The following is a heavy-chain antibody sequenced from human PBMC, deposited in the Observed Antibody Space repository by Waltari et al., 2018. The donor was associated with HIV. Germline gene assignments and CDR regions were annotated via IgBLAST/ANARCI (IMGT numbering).Heavy chain of an antibody. V-gene: IGHV3-48*02. CDR3: VRVGTSFDY. D-gene: IGHD2-8*01. J-gene: IGHJ4*02. Sequence: EVQLVESGGGLVQPGGSLRLSCVASGFTFSYYAMKWVRQAPGKGLEWVSYIRSNSSTIYHADSVKGRFTISRDNAKNSLYLQMNSLRDEDTAVYYCVRVGTSFDYWGQGTLVTVSS. CDR2: IRSNSSTI. CDR1: GFTFSYYA.